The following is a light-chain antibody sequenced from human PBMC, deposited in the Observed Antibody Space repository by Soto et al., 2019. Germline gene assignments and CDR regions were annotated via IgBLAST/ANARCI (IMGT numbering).Light chain of an antibody. J-gene: IGLJ1*01. CDR1: SSDVGGYNY. CDR2: DVT. CDR3: SSYTSSSTLV. V-gene: IGLV2-14*01. Sequence: QSVLTQPASVSGSPGQSITISCTGTSSDVGGYNYVSWYQQHPGTAPKLMIYDVTHRPSGVTNRFSGSKSGNTASLTISGLQAEDEADYYCSSYTSSSTLVFGTGTKVTVL.